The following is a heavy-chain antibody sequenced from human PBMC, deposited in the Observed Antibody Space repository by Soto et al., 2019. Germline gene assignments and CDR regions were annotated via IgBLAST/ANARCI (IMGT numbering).Heavy chain of an antibody. Sequence: GASVKVSCKASGFTFTSSAVQWVRQARGQRLEWIGLIVVGSGNTNYAQKFQERVTITRDMSTSTAYMELSSLRSEDTAVYHCAAEVEYSSSSYYYYGMDVWGQGTTVTVSS. J-gene: IGHJ6*02. CDR2: IVVGSGNT. CDR3: AAEVEYSSSSYYYYGMDV. V-gene: IGHV1-58*01. D-gene: IGHD6-6*01. CDR1: GFTFTSSA.